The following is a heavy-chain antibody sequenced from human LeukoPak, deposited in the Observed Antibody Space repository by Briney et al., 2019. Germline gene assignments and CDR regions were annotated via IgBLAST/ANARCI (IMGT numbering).Heavy chain of an antibody. CDR1: GGSFSGYY. V-gene: IGHV4-34*01. CDR3: AREGGSLLSVYYYYYMDV. J-gene: IGHJ6*03. D-gene: IGHD2-15*01. Sequence: KPSETLSLTCAVYGGSFSGYYWSWIRQPPGKGLEWIGEINHSGSTNYNPSLKSRVTISVDTSKNQFSLKLSSVTAADTAVYYCAREGGSLLSVYYYYYMDVWGKGTTVTVSS. CDR2: INHSGST.